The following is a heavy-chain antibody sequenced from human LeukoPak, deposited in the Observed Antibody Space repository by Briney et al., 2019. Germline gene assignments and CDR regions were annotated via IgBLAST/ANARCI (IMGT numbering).Heavy chain of an antibody. CDR2: ISGSGGST. Sequence: GGSLRLSCAASGFTFSGYAMSWVRQAPGKGLEWVSAISGSGGSTYYADSVKGRFTISRDNSKNTLYLQMNSLRAEDTAVYYCAKDLRGYSYGYRFDYWGQGTLVTVSS. J-gene: IGHJ4*02. V-gene: IGHV3-23*01. CDR1: GFTFSGYA. CDR3: AKDLRGYSYGYRFDY. D-gene: IGHD5-18*01.